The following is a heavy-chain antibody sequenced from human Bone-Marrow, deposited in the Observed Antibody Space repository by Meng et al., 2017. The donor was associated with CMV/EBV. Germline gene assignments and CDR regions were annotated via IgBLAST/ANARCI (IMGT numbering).Heavy chain of an antibody. V-gene: IGHV1-2*02. D-gene: IGHD2-2*01. CDR2: INPNSGGT. CDR1: GGTFSSYA. CDR3: ARDIVVVPAAIPVGQNYYGMDV. Sequence: ASVKVSCKASGGTFSSYAISWVRQAPGQGLEWMGWINPNSGGTNYAQKFQGRVTMTRDTSISTAYMELSRLRSDDTAVYYCARDIVVVPAAIPVGQNYYGMDVWGQGTTVTVSS. J-gene: IGHJ6*02.